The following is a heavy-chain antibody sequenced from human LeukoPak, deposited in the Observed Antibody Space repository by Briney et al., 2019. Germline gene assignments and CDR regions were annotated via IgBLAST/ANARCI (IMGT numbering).Heavy chain of an antibody. CDR1: GFTLRSYA. J-gene: IGHJ5*02. Sequence: GGSLTLSCEVSGFTLRSYAMSWVRQAPGKGLEWVSVISGSTGGTHFPDSVKGRFTISKDNYKNTLYQQMSSLRAEDTAVYYCAKNLIRGATNWFDPWGQGNLVTVSS. CDR3: AKNLIRGATNWFDP. CDR2: ISGSTGGT. D-gene: IGHD3-10*01. V-gene: IGHV3-23*01.